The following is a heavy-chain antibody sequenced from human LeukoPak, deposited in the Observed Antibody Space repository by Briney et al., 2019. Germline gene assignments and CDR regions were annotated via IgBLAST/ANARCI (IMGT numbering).Heavy chain of an antibody. Sequence: SQTLFLTCIVSGGSISSGDYYWGWIRQPPGKGLEWIGYIFYSGSTYYNPSLKSRVTMSVDTSKNQFSLKLSSVTAADTAVYYCARAYGSGSPSNWFDPWGQGTLVTVSS. V-gene: IGHV4-30-4*01. J-gene: IGHJ5*02. CDR1: GGSISSGDYY. CDR3: ARAYGSGSPSNWFDP. D-gene: IGHD3-10*01. CDR2: IFYSGST.